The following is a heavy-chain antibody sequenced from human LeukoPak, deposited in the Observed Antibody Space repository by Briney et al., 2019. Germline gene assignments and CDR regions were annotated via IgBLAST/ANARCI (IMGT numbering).Heavy chain of an antibody. J-gene: IGHJ4*02. CDR2: ISGSGGST. V-gene: IGHV3-23*01. Sequence: GASLRLSCAASGFTFSSYAMSWVRQAPGKGLEWVSAISGSGGSTYYVDSVKGRFTISRDNSKNTLYLQMNSLRAEDTAVYYCAKGDVLLWFGELLYPLDYWGQGTLVTVSS. CDR1: GFTFSSYA. CDR3: AKGDVLLWFGELLYPLDY. D-gene: IGHD3-10*01.